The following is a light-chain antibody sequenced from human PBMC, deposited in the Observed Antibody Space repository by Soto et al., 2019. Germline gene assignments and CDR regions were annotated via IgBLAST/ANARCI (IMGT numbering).Light chain of an antibody. CDR3: QQYNNYATWT. Sequence: DIQMTQSPSSLSASAGDRVTITCRASQSISSYLSWYQQKPGKAPKLLIYAASSLQSGVPSRFSGSGSGTEFTLTISSLQPDDVATYYCQQYNNYATWTFGQGTKVDIK. J-gene: IGKJ1*01. V-gene: IGKV1-39*01. CDR2: AAS. CDR1: QSISSY.